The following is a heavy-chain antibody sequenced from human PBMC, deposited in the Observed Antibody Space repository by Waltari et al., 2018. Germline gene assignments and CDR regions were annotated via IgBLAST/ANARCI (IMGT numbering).Heavy chain of an antibody. V-gene: IGHV2-5*01. CDR1: GFSLSTSGVG. Sequence: QITLKESGPTLVKPTQTLTLTCTFSGFSLSTSGVGVGWIRQPPGKALEWLALIYWNDDKRYSPSLKSRLTITKDTSKNQVVLTMTNMDPVDTATYYCAHTKPESGGSWGCAFDIWGQGTMVTVSS. D-gene: IGHD2-15*01. CDR3: AHTKPESGGSWGCAFDI. CDR2: IYWNDDK. J-gene: IGHJ3*02.